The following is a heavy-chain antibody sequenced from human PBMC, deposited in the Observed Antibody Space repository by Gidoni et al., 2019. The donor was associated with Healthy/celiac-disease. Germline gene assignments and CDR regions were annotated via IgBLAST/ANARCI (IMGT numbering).Heavy chain of an antibody. J-gene: IGHJ6*03. CDR3: ARAGYCSSTSCYHYFYYYMDV. CDR2: LWYDGKNK. D-gene: IGHD2-2*03. Sequence: QVQLLESGGGVVQPGRSLRLSCAASGFSFSSHGMHWARQDPGKGLEWVAILWYDGKNKDYADSVEGRFIISRDNSKNTLYLQMNSLRAEDTAVYYGARAGYCSSTSCYHYFYYYMDVWGKGTTVTVSS. CDR1: GFSFSSHG. V-gene: IGHV3-33*01.